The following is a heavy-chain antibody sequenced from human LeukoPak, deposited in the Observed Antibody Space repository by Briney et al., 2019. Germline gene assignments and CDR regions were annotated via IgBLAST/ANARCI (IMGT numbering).Heavy chain of an antibody. CDR3: ARGNPFGYYDPYFDY. CDR1: GFTFSSHG. J-gene: IGHJ4*02. Sequence: GGSLRLSCAASGFTFSSHGMNWVRQAPGKGLEWVSGINWDGGSTGYADSVKGRFTISRDNAKNSLYLQMNSLRAEDTALYYCARGNPFGYYDPYFDYWGQGTLVTVSS. D-gene: IGHD3-3*01. V-gene: IGHV3-20*04. CDR2: INWDGGST.